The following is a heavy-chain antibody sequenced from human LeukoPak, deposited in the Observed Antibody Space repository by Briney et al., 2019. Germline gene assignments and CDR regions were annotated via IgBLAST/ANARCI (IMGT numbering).Heavy chain of an antibody. J-gene: IGHJ5*02. D-gene: IGHD3-22*01. CDR1: GFTFSSYS. Sequence: GGSLRLSCAASGFTFSSYSMNWVRQVPGKGLEWVSYISSSSSTIYYADSVKGRFTISRDNAKNSLYLQMNSLRAEDTAVYYCARDRHYDSSVFNPWGQGTLVIVSS. V-gene: IGHV3-48*01. CDR3: ARDRHYDSSVFNP. CDR2: ISSSSSTI.